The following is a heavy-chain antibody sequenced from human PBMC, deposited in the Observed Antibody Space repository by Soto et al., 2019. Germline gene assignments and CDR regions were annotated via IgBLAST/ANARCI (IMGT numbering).Heavy chain of an antibody. CDR3: ARGYGDIDY. CDR2: ISSSSNYI. V-gene: IGHV3-21*01. CDR1: GFTFSSYT. J-gene: IGHJ4*02. D-gene: IGHD4-17*01. Sequence: EVQLVESGGGLVKPGESLRLSCAASGFTFSSYTINWVRQAPGKGLEWVSSISSSSNYIYYADSVKGRFTISRDNAKNSLYLQMNSLRAGDTAVYYCARGYGDIDYWGQGTLVTVSS.